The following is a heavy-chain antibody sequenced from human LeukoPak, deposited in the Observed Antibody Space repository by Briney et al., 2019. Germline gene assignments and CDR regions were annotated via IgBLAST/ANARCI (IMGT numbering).Heavy chain of an antibody. CDR2: ISDSGGRT. CDR3: AKRGVVIRVILVGFHKEAYYFDS. Sequence: GGSLRLSCAVSGITLSNYGMSWVRQAPGKGLEWVAGISDSGGRTNYADSVKGRFTISRDNPKNTIYLQMNSLRAEDTAEYFCAKRGVVIRVILVGFHKEAYYFDSWGQGALVTVSS. J-gene: IGHJ4*02. D-gene: IGHD3-22*01. CDR1: GITLSNYG. V-gene: IGHV3-23*01.